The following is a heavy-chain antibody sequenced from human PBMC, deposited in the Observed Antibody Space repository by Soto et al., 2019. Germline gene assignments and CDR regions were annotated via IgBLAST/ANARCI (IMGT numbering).Heavy chain of an antibody. J-gene: IGHJ3*02. V-gene: IGHV4-59*01. CDR1: GGGITSYY. CDR3: ARRHGDHSTFAFDI. D-gene: IGHD4-17*01. Sequence: QVQLHESGPGLVKPSETLSLTCAVSGGGITSYYWNWIRQSPGKGLEWIGYTYFTGTTKYNPSLTSRVSISIDTSTRRFSLNLTSVTAADAAVYYCARRHGDHSTFAFDIWSQGTLVTVSS. CDR2: TYFTGTT.